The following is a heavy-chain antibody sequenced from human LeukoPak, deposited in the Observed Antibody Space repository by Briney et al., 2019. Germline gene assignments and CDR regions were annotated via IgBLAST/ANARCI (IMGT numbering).Heavy chain of an antibody. V-gene: IGHV3-23*01. D-gene: IGHD2-15*01. CDR3: AKNSGGTCYSHLDY. CDR1: GFTFSTYA. Sequence: GGSLRLSCAASGFTFSTYAMSWVRQAPGKGLEWVSGISGSGGSTYYEDSVKGRFTISRDNSKNTLYLQMNSLRAEDTAVYHCAKNSGGTCYSHLDYWGQGTLVTVSS. CDR2: ISGSGGST. J-gene: IGHJ4*02.